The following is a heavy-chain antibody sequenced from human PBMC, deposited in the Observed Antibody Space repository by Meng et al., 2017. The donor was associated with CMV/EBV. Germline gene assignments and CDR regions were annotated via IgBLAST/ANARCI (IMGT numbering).Heavy chain of an antibody. Sequence: SETLSLTCTVSSGSITSYYWSWIRQPAGKGVEWIGRISTSGSTNYVPSLKSRVSMSVDTSKNQVSLNLTSMTAADTAVYYCAREISGVEGRWFDPWGQGTLVTVSS. CDR2: ISTSGST. CDR3: AREISGVEGRWFDP. CDR1: SGSITSYY. D-gene: IGHD3-10*01. V-gene: IGHV4-4*07. J-gene: IGHJ5*02.